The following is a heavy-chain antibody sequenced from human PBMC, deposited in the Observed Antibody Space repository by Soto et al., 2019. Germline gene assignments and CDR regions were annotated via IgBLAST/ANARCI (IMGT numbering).Heavy chain of an antibody. V-gene: IGHV1-18*01. D-gene: IGHD2-15*01. Sequence: VASVKVSCKASGYTFSRFCINWVRQAPGQGLEWVGWVSVYNDDTKYAQNFQGRVSLTTDTSTSTTYMEVGSLRSDDTAVYYCARTCRSGGSCYHEYWGEGTLVTVSS. CDR3: ARTCRSGGSCYHEY. CDR1: GYTFSRFC. CDR2: VSVYNDDT. J-gene: IGHJ4*02.